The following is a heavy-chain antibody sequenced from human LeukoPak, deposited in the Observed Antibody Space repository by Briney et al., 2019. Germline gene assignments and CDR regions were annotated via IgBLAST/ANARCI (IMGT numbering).Heavy chain of an antibody. CDR1: GGSFTGYY. J-gene: IGHJ4*02. Sequence: LETLSLTCAVYGGSFTGYYWSWIRQPPGKGLEWIGEINHSGSTNYNPSLKSRVTISVDTSKNQFSLKLSSVTAADTAVYYCARGAARRDGYKWGQGTLVTVSS. CDR3: ARGAARRDGYK. CDR2: INHSGST. V-gene: IGHV4-34*01. D-gene: IGHD5-24*01.